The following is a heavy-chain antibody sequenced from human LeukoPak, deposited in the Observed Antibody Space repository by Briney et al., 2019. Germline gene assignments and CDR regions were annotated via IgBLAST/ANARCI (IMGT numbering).Heavy chain of an antibody. J-gene: IGHJ5*02. V-gene: IGHV1-46*01. CDR1: GYTFTSYY. CDR2: INPSGGST. D-gene: IGHD6-13*01. CDR3: ATDGIAAAGQYNWFDP. Sequence: ASVKVSCKASGYTFTSYYMHWVRQAPGQGLEWMGIINPSGGSTTYAQKFQGRVTMTRDTSTSTVYMELSSLRSEDTAVYYCATDGIAAAGQYNWFDPWGQGTLVTVSS.